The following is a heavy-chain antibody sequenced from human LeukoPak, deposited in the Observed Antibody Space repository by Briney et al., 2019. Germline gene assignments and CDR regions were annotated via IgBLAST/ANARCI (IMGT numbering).Heavy chain of an antibody. D-gene: IGHD3-22*01. V-gene: IGHV5-51*01. Sequence: GESLKISCKGSGYSFTSYWIGWVRQMPGKGLEWMGIIYPGDSDTRYSPSFQGQVTISADKSISTAYLQWSSLKASGTAMYYCASRALHYYDSSGYLPFDIWGQGTMVTVSS. CDR1: GYSFTSYW. CDR2: IYPGDSDT. CDR3: ASRALHYYDSSGYLPFDI. J-gene: IGHJ3*02.